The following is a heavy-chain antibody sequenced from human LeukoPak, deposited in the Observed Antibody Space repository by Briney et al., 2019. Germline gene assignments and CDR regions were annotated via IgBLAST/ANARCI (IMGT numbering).Heavy chain of an antibody. CDR3: ARDPRESYSWSGYTNWFDP. J-gene: IGHJ5*02. Sequence: GGSLRLSCAASGFTFDDYGMSWVRQAPGKGLEWVSGINWNGGSTGYADSVKGRFTISRDNAKNSLYLQMNSLRAEDTALYYCARDPRESYSWSGYTNWFDPWGQGTLVTVSS. V-gene: IGHV3-20*04. D-gene: IGHD3-3*01. CDR1: GFTFDDYG. CDR2: INWNGGST.